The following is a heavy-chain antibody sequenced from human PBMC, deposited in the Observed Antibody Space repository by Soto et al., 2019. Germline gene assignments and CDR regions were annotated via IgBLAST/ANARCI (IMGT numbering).Heavy chain of an antibody. CDR1: GFTFSSYG. CDR3: AKVIRKRAYGSYAYDY. CDR2: ISYDGSNK. V-gene: IGHV3-30*18. J-gene: IGHJ4*02. D-gene: IGHD5-12*01. Sequence: GGSLRLSCAASGFTFSSYGMHWVRQAPGKGLEWVAVISYDGSNKYYADSVKGRFTISRDNSKNTLYLQMNSLRAEDTAVYYCAKVIRKRAYGSYAYDYWGQGTLVTVSS.